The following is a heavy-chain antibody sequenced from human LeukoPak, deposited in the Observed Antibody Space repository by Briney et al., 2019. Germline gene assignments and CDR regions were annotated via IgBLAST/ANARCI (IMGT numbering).Heavy chain of an antibody. D-gene: IGHD3-22*01. CDR3: HVSTIVVVTENTSWYFDL. Sequence: GGSLRFSCAASGFTVRNNYMTWVRQAPGKGLEGVSVIYSGGSTYYADSVKGRFTISRDNSRNTLYLQTNSLRAEDTAVYYAHVSTIVVVTENTSWYFDLWGRGTLVTVSS. CDR2: IYSGGST. CDR1: GFTVRNNY. V-gene: IGHV3-66*01. J-gene: IGHJ2*01.